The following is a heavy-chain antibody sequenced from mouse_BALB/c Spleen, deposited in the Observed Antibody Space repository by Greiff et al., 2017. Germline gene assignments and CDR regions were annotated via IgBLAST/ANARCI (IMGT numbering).Heavy chain of an antibody. CDR1: GYTFTDYA. CDR2: ISTYYGDA. V-gene: IGHV1S137*01. Sequence: VQLQQSGAELVRPGVSVKISCKGSGYTFTDYAMHWVKQSHAKSLEWIGVISTYYGDASYNQKFKGKATMTVDKSSSTAYMELARLTSEDSAIYYCARSGTGTGYYFDYWGQGTTLTVSS. CDR3: ARSGTGTGYYFDY. J-gene: IGHJ2*01. D-gene: IGHD4-1*01.